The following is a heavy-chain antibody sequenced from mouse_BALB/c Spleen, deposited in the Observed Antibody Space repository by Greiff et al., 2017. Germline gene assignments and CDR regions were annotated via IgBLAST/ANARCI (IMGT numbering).Heavy chain of an antibody. CDR1: GFTFSDYY. V-gene: IGHV5-4*02. CDR3: ARDIAYGSSQAWFAY. D-gene: IGHD1-1*01. Sequence: EVHLVESGGGLVKPGGSLKLSCAASGFTFSDYYMYWVRQTPEKRLEWVATISDGGSYTYYPDSVKGRFTISRDNAKNNLYLQMSSLKSEDTAMYYCARDIAYGSSQAWFAYWGQGTLVTVSA. CDR2: ISDGGSYT. J-gene: IGHJ3*01.